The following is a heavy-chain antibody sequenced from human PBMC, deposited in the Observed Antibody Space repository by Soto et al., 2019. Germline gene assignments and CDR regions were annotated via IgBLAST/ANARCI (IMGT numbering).Heavy chain of an antibody. Sequence: SETLSLTCAVYGGSFSGYYWSWIRQPPGKGLEWIGEINHSGSTNYNPSLKSRVTISVDTSKNQFSLKLSSVTAADTAVYYCDTSPCPGAYWPAFARYFVYLGQEALVTVSS. J-gene: IGHJ4*02. CDR1: GGSFSGYY. CDR3: DTSPCPGAYWPAFARYFVY. V-gene: IGHV4-34*01. D-gene: IGHD2-8*02. CDR2: INHSGST.